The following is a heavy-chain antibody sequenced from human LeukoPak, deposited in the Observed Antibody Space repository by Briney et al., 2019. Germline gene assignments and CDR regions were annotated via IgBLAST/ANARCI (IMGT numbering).Heavy chain of an antibody. CDR1: GFTVSNNY. D-gene: IGHD3-10*01. CDR3: TTDPITMVRGVIKTAPGDAFDI. V-gene: IGHV3-53*01. Sequence: GGSLRLSCAASGFTVSNNYMSWVRQAPGKGLEWVSVIYSGDSTYYADSVKGRFTISRDNSKNTLYLQMNSLRTEDTAVYYCTTDPITMVRGVIKTAPGDAFDIWGQGTMVTVSS. CDR2: IYSGDST. J-gene: IGHJ3*02.